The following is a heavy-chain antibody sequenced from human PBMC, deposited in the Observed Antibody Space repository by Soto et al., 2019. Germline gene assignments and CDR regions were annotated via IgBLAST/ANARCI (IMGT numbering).Heavy chain of an antibody. CDR2: IYPGNSNT. CDR3: TRPSDVGLASSFDY. Sequence: GESLKISCMGSGYKVSTWHNFTNYWIGWVRQMPGTGLEWMGIIYPGNSNTRYSPSFQGQVTMSADKSISTAYLQWSSLRASDTAIYYCTRPSDVGLASSFDYWGQGSQVTVSS. V-gene: IGHV5-51*01. CDR1: GYKVSTWHNFTNYW. D-gene: IGHD6-6*01. J-gene: IGHJ4*02.